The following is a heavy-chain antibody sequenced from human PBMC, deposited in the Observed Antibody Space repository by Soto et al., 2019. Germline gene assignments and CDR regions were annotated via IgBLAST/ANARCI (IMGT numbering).Heavy chain of an antibody. CDR1: GGSISSSSYY. V-gene: IGHV4-39*01. CDR2: IYHSGST. CDR3: VNQYSSRRYHLAY. D-gene: IGHD6-13*01. Sequence: SETLSLTCTVSGGSISSSSYYWGWIRQPPGKGLEWIGSIYHSGSTYYNPSLKSRVTISVDTSKSQFSLKLSSVTAADTAVYYCVNQYSSRRYHLAYCGQGTLVPVSS. J-gene: IGHJ4*02.